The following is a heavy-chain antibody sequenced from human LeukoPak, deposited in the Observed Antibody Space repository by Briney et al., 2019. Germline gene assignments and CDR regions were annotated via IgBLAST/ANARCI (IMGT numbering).Heavy chain of an antibody. CDR1: GFTFSSYG. CDR3: AKDLNVLLPEYYDYVWGSYRYGYYYYYGMDV. D-gene: IGHD3-16*02. Sequence: GGSLRLSCAASGFTFSSYGMHWVRQAPGKGLEWVAVISYDGSNKYYADSVKGRFTISRDNSKNTLYLQMNSLRAEDTAVYYCAKDLNVLLPEYYDYVWGSYRYGYYYYYGMDVWGQGTTVTVSS. V-gene: IGHV3-30*18. J-gene: IGHJ6*02. CDR2: ISYDGSNK.